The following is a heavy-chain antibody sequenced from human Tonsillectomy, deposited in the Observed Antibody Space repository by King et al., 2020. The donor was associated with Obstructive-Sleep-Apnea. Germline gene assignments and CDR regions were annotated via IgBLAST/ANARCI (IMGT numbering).Heavy chain of an antibody. CDR3: ARGSGYVDY. V-gene: IGHV4-34*01. D-gene: IGHD1-26*01. Sequence: VQLQQWGAGLLKPSETLSLTCAVYGGSFSGYYWSWIRQTPGKGLEWIGEINQSGSTTYNPSLKSRVTMSVDTSKNHFSLKLISVTAADTAVYYCARGSGYVDYWGQGTLVTVSS. CDR2: INQSGST. J-gene: IGHJ4*02. CDR1: GGSFSGYY.